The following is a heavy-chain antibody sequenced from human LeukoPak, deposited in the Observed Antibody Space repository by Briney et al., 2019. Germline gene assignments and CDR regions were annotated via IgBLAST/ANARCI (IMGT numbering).Heavy chain of an antibody. Sequence: PGGSLRLSCGASGFXFSTYWIHWVRQAPGKGLVWVARIHSDGSSTTYADSMKGRFTISRDNAKNTLYLQMNSLRAEDTAVYYCARDIYSKSGDDYWGQGTLVTVSS. V-gene: IGHV3-74*01. J-gene: IGHJ4*02. D-gene: IGHD6-13*01. CDR3: ARDIYSKSGDDY. CDR1: GFXFSTYW. CDR2: IHSDGSST.